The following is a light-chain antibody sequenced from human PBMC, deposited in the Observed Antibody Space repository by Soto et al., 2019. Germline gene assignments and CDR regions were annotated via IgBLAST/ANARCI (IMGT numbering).Light chain of an antibody. CDR1: SSNIGAGYS. CDR2: GNS. V-gene: IGLV1-40*01. Sequence: QSVLTQPPSVSGAPGQRVTISSTGTSSNIGAGYSVHWYQQLPGTAPKLLIYGNSNRPSGVPDLFSGSKSGTSASLAITGLQAEDEADYYCQSYDSSLSGSVVFGGGTQLTVL. J-gene: IGLJ2*01. CDR3: QSYDSSLSGSVV.